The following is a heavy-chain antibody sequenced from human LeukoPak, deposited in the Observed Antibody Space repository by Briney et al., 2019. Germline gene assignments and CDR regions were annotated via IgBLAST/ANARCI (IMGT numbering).Heavy chain of an antibody. D-gene: IGHD5-18*01. V-gene: IGHV4-4*07. Sequence: KPSETLSLTRTVSGGSISSYYWSWLRQPAGRGLEWLGRIYTSVITNYKPSLKSRVTMSVDTSKNQFSLKLSSVTAADTAVYYCARDVYSYVSDDYYYMDVWGKGTTVTVSS. CDR3: ARDVYSYVSDDYYYMDV. CDR1: GGSISSYY. J-gene: IGHJ6*03. CDR2: IYTSVIT.